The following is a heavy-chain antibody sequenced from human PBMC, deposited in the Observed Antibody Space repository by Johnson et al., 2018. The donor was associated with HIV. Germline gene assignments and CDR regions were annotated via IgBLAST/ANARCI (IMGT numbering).Heavy chain of an antibody. CDR3: AKDMAYSSGWSDAFDI. D-gene: IGHD6-19*01. V-gene: IGHV3-23*04. CDR1: GFTFSNYA. Sequence: VQLVESGGGLVQPGGSLRLSCGASGFTFSNYAMSWVRQALGKGLEWVSAISGRGGSTYYADSVKGRFTISRDNSKNTLYLQMNSLRAEDTAIYYCAKDMAYSSGWSDAFDIWGQGTIVSVSS. CDR2: ISGRGGST. J-gene: IGHJ3*02.